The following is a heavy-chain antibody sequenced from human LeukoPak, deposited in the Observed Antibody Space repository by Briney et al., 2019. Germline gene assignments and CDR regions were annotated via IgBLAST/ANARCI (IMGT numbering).Heavy chain of an antibody. V-gene: IGHV3-9*01. Sequence: GGSLRLSCAASGFTFDDYAMHWVRQAPGKGLEWVSGISWNSGSIGCADSVKGRFTISRDNAKNSLYLQMNGLRAEDTAVYYCARGATDVTRWFDPWGQGTRVTVSS. CDR1: GFTFDDYA. CDR2: ISWNSGSI. J-gene: IGHJ5*02. D-gene: IGHD1-1*01. CDR3: ARGATDVTRWFDP.